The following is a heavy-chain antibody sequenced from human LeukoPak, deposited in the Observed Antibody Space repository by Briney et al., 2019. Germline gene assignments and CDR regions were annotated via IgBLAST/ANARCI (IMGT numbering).Heavy chain of an antibody. CDR2: IYYSGST. V-gene: IGHV4-59*01. Sequence: SETLSLTCTVSGGSISSYYWSWIRQPPGKGLEWIGYIYYSGSTNYNPSLKSRVTMSVNTSKNQISLKLSSVTAADTAVYYCARLVGRPARLIDYWGQGTLVTVSS. CDR1: GGSISSYY. J-gene: IGHJ4*02. D-gene: IGHD2-15*01. CDR3: ARLVGRPARLIDY.